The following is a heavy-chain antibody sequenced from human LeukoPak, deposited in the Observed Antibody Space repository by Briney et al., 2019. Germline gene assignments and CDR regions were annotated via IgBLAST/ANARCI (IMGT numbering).Heavy chain of an antibody. CDR2: INHSGST. J-gene: IGHJ4*02. CDR3: AVKTGVRGVIIDY. D-gene: IGHD3-10*01. CDR1: GGSFSGYY. V-gene: IGHV4-34*01. Sequence: SETLSLTCAVYGGSFSGYYWSWIRQPPGKGLEWIGEINHSGSTNYNPSLKSRVTISVDTSKNQFSLKLCSVTAADTAVYYCAVKTGVRGVIIDYWGQGTLVTVSS.